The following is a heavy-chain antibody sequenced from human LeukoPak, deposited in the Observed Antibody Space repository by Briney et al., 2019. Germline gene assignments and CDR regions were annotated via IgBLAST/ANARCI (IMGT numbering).Heavy chain of an antibody. CDR2: IKPDGSEE. CDR1: GFTFSSFW. CDR3: ASDWGYTSSWDRFEY. Sequence: GGSLRLSCAASGFTFSSFWMSWVRQAPGKGLEWVANIKPDGSEEFYVDSVKGRFTISRDNAKNSLCLQMNSLRAEDTAVYYCASDWGYTSSWDRFEYWGQGTLVTVSS. D-gene: IGHD6-13*01. J-gene: IGHJ4*02. V-gene: IGHV3-7*05.